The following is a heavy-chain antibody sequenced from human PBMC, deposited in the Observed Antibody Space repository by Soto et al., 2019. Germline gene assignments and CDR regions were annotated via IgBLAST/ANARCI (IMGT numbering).Heavy chain of an antibody. CDR1: GFSLNTGGVG. D-gene: IGHD4-17*01. Sequence: QITLKESGPTLMKPTQTLTLTCTFSGFSLNTGGVGVGWIRQPPGKALEWLALIYWNDDKRYSPSLKSRLSITKDTSKSRVVLTLTNLDPVDTATYYCAHRGYGDYPWDNWFDPWRWGTLVTVSS. V-gene: IGHV2-5*01. CDR2: IYWNDDK. CDR3: AHRGYGDYPWDNWFDP. J-gene: IGHJ5*02.